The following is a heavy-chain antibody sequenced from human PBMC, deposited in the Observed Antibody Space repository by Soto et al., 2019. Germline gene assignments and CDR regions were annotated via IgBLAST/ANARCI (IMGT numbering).Heavy chain of an antibody. V-gene: IGHV1-18*01. CDR2: ISAYNGNT. D-gene: IGHD3-3*01. J-gene: IGHJ4*02. Sequence: ASVKVSCKASGYTFTSYGISWVRQAPGQGLEWMGWISAYNGNTNYAQKLQGRVTMTTDTSTSTAYMELRSLRSDDTAVYYCARVGVLRFLEWLSLKEGHFDYWGQGTLVTVSS. CDR3: ARVGVLRFLEWLSLKEGHFDY. CDR1: GYTFTSYG.